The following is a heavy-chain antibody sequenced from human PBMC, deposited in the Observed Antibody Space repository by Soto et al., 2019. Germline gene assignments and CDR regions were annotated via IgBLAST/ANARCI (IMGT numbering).Heavy chain of an antibody. CDR3: VTLALGKFDY. J-gene: IGHJ4*02. Sequence: EVQLLASGGGLVQPGGSLRLSCAASGFTFSSNSMSWVRQAPGKGLEWVSAISDSGDRIYYVDSVKGRFTISRDNSKNKLYLQMNSLRAEDTAVYYCVTLALGKFDYGGQGTLVIVSS. CDR1: GFTFSSNS. CDR2: ISDSGDRI. V-gene: IGHV3-23*01. D-gene: IGHD1-26*01.